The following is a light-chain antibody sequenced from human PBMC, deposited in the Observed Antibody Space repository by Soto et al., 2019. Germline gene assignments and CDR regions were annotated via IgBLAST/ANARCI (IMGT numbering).Light chain of an antibody. Sequence: EIVMTQSPATLSVSPGERATLSCRASQSVSSILAWYQQKPGQAPRLLIYGASTRATGIPARFSGSGSGTDFTLTISCLQSEDFATYYCQQYYSYPPTFGQGTKVDI. CDR3: QQYYSYPPT. CDR2: GAS. V-gene: IGKV3-15*01. J-gene: IGKJ1*01. CDR1: QSVSSI.